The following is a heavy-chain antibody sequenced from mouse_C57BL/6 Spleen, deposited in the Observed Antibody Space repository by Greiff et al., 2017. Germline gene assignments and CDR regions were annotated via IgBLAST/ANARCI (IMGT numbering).Heavy chain of an antibody. CDR1: GYAFSSSW. Sequence: QVQLQQSGPELVKPGASVKISCKASGYAFSSSWMNWVKQRPGKGLEWIGRIYPGDGDTNYNGKFKGKATLTADKSSSTAYMQLSSLTSEDSAVYFCAHYGSSFYWYFDVWGTGTTVTVSS. V-gene: IGHV1-82*01. CDR3: AHYGSSFYWYFDV. CDR2: IYPGDGDT. D-gene: IGHD1-1*01. J-gene: IGHJ1*03.